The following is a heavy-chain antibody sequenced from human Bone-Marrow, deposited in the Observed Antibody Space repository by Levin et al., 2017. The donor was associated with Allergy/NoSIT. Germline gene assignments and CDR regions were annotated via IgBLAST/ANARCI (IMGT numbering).Heavy chain of an antibody. D-gene: IGHD5-12*01. Sequence: PGGSLRLSCAASGFTFSNYAMSWVRQAPGKGLEWVSGITGSGGTTYYADSVKGRFTISRDNSKNTLYLQMNSLRAEDTALYYCVRGNGISGYEPRHYYYYGMDVWGQGSTVTVSS. V-gene: IGHV3-23*01. CDR1: GFTFSNYA. CDR3: VRGNGISGYEPRHYYYYGMDV. CDR2: ITGSGGTT. J-gene: IGHJ6*02.